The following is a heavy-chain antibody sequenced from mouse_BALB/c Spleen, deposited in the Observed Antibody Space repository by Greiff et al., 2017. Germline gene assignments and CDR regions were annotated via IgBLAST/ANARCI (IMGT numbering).Heavy chain of an antibody. CDR1: GFTFSSYG. V-gene: IGHV5-6*02. CDR3: ARGRFITTVRWYFDV. D-gene: IGHD1-1*01. Sequence: DVMLVESGGDLVKPGGSLKLSCAASGFTFSSYGMSWVRQTPDKRLEWVATISSGGSYTYYPDSVKGRFTISRDNAKNTLYLQMSSLKSEDTAMYYCARGRFITTVRWYFDVWGAGTTVTVSS. J-gene: IGHJ1*01. CDR2: ISSGGSYT.